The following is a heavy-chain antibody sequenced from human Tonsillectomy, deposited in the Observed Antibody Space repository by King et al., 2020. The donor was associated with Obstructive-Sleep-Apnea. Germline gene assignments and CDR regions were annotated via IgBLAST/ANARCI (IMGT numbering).Heavy chain of an antibody. J-gene: IGHJ4*02. V-gene: IGHV4-4*02. Sequence: VQLQESGPGLVKPSGTLSLTCAVSGGSISSSNWWSWVRQPPGKGLEWIGEIYHSGSTNYNPSLKSRVTISVDKSKNQFSLKLSSVTAADTAVYYCARGDNYDYVWGSYRSQYFDYWGQGTLVTVSS. CDR1: GGSISSSNW. CDR2: IYHSGST. D-gene: IGHD3-16*02. CDR3: ARGDNYDYVWGSYRSQYFDY.